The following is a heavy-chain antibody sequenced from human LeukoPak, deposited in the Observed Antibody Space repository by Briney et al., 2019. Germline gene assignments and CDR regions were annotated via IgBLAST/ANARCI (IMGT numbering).Heavy chain of an antibody. D-gene: IGHD3-22*01. CDR2: ISAYNGNT. CDR1: GYTFTSYG. J-gene: IGHJ5*02. Sequence: RASVKVSCKASGYTFTSYGISWVRQAPGQGLEWMGWISAYNGNTNYAQKLQGRVTMTTDTSTSTAYMELRSLRSDDTAVYYCAAGGTCYDSSGYYYISSWFDPWGQGTLVTVSS. V-gene: IGHV1-18*01. CDR3: AAGGTCYDSSGYYYISSWFDP.